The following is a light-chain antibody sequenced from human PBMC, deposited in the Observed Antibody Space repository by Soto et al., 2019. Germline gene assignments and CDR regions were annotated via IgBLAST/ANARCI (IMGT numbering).Light chain of an antibody. V-gene: IGKV3-11*01. CDR2: DAS. CDR1: QSINSH. CDR3: QQRPNWPLT. Sequence: EIVLTQSPATLSVSPGERATLSCRASQSINSHLVWYQQKPGQAPRLLMYDASNRATGIPARFSGSGSGTDFTLTISSLEPEDVAVYYCQQRPNWPLTFGGGTKVEIK. J-gene: IGKJ4*01.